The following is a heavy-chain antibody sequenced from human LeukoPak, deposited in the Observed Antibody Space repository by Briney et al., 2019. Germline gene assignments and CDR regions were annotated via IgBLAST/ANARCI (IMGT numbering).Heavy chain of an antibody. CDR2: INPKTGDT. CDR3: ARGYYGMDV. V-gene: IGHV1-2*02. CDR1: GYTFTGQY. J-gene: IGHJ6*02. Sequence: ASVKVSCKASGYTFTGQYLYWARQTPGQGLEWMGWINPKTGDTDSAQNFQGRVTMTRDASITTVYMELSSLTSDDTAVYYCARGYYGMDVWGQGTTVTVSS.